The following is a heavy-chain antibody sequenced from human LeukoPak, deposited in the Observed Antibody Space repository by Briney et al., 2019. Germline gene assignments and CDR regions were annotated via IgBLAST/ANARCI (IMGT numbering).Heavy chain of an antibody. CDR3: VEDVVVIVAAKPGI. J-gene: IGHJ4*02. CDR2: ISGSGGDI. D-gene: IGHD2-15*01. Sequence: SGGSLRLSCAASGFTFSNYAMSWVRQAPGRELEWVSSISGSGGDIYYAGAVKGRFTISRDNSKNTLYLQMNSLRVDDTAVYYCVEDVVVIVAAKPGIWGQGTLVTVSS. CDR1: GFTFSNYA. V-gene: IGHV3-23*01.